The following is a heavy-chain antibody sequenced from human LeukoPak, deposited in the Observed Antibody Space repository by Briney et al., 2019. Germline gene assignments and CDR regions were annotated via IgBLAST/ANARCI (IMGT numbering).Heavy chain of an antibody. J-gene: IGHJ3*02. CDR3: ARVATVITDGGAFDI. CDR1: GFTFSSYE. CDR2: IKQDGSEK. D-gene: IGHD3-16*01. Sequence: GGSLRLSCAASGFTFSSYEMNWVRQAPGKGLEWVANIKQDGSEKYYVDSVKGRFTISRDNAKNSLYLQMNSLRAEDTAVYYCARVATVITDGGAFDIWGQGTMVTVSS. V-gene: IGHV3-7*01.